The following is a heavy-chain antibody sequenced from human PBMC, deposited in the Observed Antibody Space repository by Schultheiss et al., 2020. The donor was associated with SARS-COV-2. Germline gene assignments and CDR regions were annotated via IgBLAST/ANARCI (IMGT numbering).Heavy chain of an antibody. CDR2: IYHSGTT. CDR3: ARGNDFVYFFDS. J-gene: IGHJ4*02. V-gene: IGHV4-59*08. CDR1: GGSISPYY. D-gene: IGHD3-3*01. Sequence: SETLSLSCAVSGGSISPYYWSWVRQFPGKGLQYIGYIYHSGTTNYNPSLRSRVTISADTSKNQFSLKLTSLTAADTAIYYCARGNDFVYFFDSWGQGTLVTVSS.